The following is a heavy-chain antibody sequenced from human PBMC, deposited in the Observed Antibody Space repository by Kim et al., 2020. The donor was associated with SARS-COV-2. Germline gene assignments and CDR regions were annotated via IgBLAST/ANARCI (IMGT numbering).Heavy chain of an antibody. CDR1: GYTFSDSF. CDR2: INPNNGGS. D-gene: IGHD3-10*01. Sequence: ASVTVSCKASGYTFSDSFIHWVRQVPGQGLEWVGRINPNNGGSNHAQRFQGRVTMTRDTSISTTYIELSSLRSDDTAIYYCARGTGEWLKPGETFDIWGQ. J-gene: IGHJ3*02. CDR3: ARGTGEWLKPGETFDI. V-gene: IGHV1-2*06.